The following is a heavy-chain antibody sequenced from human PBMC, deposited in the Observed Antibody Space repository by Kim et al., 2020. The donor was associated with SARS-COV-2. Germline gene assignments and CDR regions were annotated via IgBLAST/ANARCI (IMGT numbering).Heavy chain of an antibody. J-gene: IGHJ4*02. V-gene: IGHV3-21*04. CDR2: MSSGSKYI. Sequence: GGSLRLSCAASGFTFSSYSMTWVRQAPGKGLEWVSSMSSGSKYIYYSDSVKGRFTMSRDDAKNSLYLQMNDLRAEDTAVYYCARDRYCSGDNCYEPDYWGQGSLVTVSS. CDR1: GFTFSSYS. D-gene: IGHD2-15*01. CDR3: ARDRYCSGDNCYEPDY.